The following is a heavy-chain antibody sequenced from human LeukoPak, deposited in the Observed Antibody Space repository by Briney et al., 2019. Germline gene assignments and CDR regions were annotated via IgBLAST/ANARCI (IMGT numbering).Heavy chain of an antibody. CDR2: IYHSGTT. CDR3: ARLPTGYPNWFDP. Sequence: SETLSLTCAVSGGSFISSSYNWGWIRQPPGKGLEWIGTIYHSGTTYYNPSLKSRVTISVDTSKNQFFLKLSSVTAADTAVYYCARLPTGYPNWFDPWGQGSLVTVSS. CDR1: GGSFISSSYN. J-gene: IGHJ5*02. V-gene: IGHV4-39*01. D-gene: IGHD3-9*01.